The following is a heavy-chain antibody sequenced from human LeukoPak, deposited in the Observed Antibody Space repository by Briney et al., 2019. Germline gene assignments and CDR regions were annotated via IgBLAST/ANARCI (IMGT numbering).Heavy chain of an antibody. V-gene: IGHV4-34*01. Sequence: PSETLSLTCAVYGGSFSGYYWSWIRQPPGKGLEWIGEINHSGSTNYNPSLKSRVTISVDMSKNQFSLRLSSVTAADAAIYYWARNYSGGGDFDYGGQGPLVTVSS. CDR2: INHSGST. CDR3: ARNYSGGGDFDY. CDR1: GGSFSGYY. D-gene: IGHD6-19*01. J-gene: IGHJ4*02.